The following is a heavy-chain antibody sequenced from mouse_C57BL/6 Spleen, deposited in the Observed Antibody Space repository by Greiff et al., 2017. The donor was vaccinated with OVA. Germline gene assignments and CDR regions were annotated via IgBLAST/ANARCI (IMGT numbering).Heavy chain of an antibody. D-gene: IGHD1-1*01. V-gene: IGHV1-82*01. CDR1: GYAFSSSW. J-gene: IGHJ4*01. Sequence: QVQLQQSGPELVKPGASVKISCKASGYAFSSSWMNWVKQRPGKGLEWIGRIYPGDGDTNYNGKFKGKATLTADKSSSTAYMQLSSLTSEDSAVYFGANYYGSSYDYAMDYWGQGTSVTVSS. CDR2: IYPGDGDT. CDR3: ANYYGSSYDYAMDY.